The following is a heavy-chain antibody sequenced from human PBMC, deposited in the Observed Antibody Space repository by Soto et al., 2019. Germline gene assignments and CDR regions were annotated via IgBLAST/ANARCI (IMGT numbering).Heavy chain of an antibody. CDR2: IYYSGST. J-gene: IGHJ5*02. V-gene: IGHV4-39*01. Sequence: PSETLSLTCTVSGGSISSSSYYWGWIRQPPGKGLEWIGSIYYSGSTYYNPSLKSRVTISVDTSKNQFSLKLSSVTAADTAVYYCARHVILVSFNWFDPWGQGTLVTVSS. D-gene: IGHD2-8*02. CDR3: ARHVILVSFNWFDP. CDR1: GGSISSSSYY.